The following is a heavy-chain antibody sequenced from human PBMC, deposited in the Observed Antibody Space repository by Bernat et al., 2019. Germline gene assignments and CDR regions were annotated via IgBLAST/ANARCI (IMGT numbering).Heavy chain of an antibody. CDR3: ARILTNRYFDY. J-gene: IGHJ4*02. CDR2: ISPFST. D-gene: IGHD5-18*01. CDR1: GFTFNSYA. Sequence: EVQLLESGGGLVQPGGSLRLSCAASGFTFNSYAMSWVRQAPGKGLEWVSSISPFSTYYPDSVKGRFSISWDTSKNTPYLQMNSLKAEDTALYYCARILTNRYFDYWGQGTLVTVSS. V-gene: IGHV3-23*01.